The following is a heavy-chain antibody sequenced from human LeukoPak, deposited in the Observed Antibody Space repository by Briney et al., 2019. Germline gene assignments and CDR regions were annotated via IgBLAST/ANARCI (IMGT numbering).Heavy chain of an antibody. D-gene: IGHD1-7*01. J-gene: IGHJ4*02. CDR2: IYYSGST. Sequence: PSETLSLTCTVSGDSISNYYWSWIRQPPGKGLEWIGYIYYSGSTNYNPSLKSRVTISVDMSKNQFSLKLSSVTAADTAVYYCVRGGNYLFDYWGQGTLVTGSS. CDR1: GDSISNYY. V-gene: IGHV4-59*12. CDR3: VRGGNYLFDY.